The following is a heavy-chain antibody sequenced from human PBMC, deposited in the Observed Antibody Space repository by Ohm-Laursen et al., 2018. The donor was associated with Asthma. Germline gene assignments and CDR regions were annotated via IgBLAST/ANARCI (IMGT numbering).Heavy chain of an antibody. J-gene: IGHJ4*02. Sequence: GSLRLSCAASGFTFSTSGMNWLRQAPGKGLEWVSGISGSTGRTYYADSAKDRFTISRDDSKSTVFLQMNSLRAEDTALYYCANQDNAYWGQGTLVTVSS. D-gene: IGHD5-24*01. CDR3: ANQDNAY. CDR1: GFTFSTSG. V-gene: IGHV3-23*01. CDR2: ISGSTGRT.